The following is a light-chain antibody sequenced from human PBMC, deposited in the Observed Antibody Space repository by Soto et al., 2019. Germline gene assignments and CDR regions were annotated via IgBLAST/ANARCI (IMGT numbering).Light chain of an antibody. CDR3: SSSTSSNTFV. CDR1: NSDVNY. CDR2: EVI. Sequence: SALTQPASVSGAPGQSITMACTGTNSDVNYVSWHQQHPGKAPKLMIYEVINRSSGVSTRFSGSKSGNTASLTISGLQAEDEADYYCSSSTSSNTFVFGSGTKVTVL. V-gene: IGLV2-14*01. J-gene: IGLJ1*01.